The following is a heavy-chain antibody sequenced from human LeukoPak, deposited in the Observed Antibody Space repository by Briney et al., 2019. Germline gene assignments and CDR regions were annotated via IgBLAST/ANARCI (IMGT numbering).Heavy chain of an antibody. V-gene: IGHV1-2*02. Sequence: GASVKVSCKASGYTFTGYYMHWVRQAPGQGLEWMGWINPNSGGTNYAQKFQGRVTMTRGTSISTAYMELSRLRSDDTAVYYCARGSRTYYDFWRGYYPYYYYGMDVWGQGTTVTVSS. D-gene: IGHD3-3*01. J-gene: IGHJ6*02. CDR1: GYTFTGYY. CDR2: INPNSGGT. CDR3: ARGSRTYYDFWRGYYPYYYYGMDV.